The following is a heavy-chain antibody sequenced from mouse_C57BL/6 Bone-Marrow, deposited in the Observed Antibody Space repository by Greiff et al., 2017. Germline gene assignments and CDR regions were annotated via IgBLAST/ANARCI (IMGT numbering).Heavy chain of an antibody. J-gene: IGHJ2*01. D-gene: IGHD1-1*02. V-gene: IGHV1-7*01. Sequence: QVHVKQSGAELAKPGASVKLSCKASGYTFTSYWMHWVKQRPGQGLEWIGYINPSSGYTKYNQKFKDKATLTADKSSSTAYMQLSSLTYEDSAVYYCAGTVATFDYWGQGTTLTVSS. CDR3: AGTVATFDY. CDR2: INPSSGYT. CDR1: GYTFTSYW.